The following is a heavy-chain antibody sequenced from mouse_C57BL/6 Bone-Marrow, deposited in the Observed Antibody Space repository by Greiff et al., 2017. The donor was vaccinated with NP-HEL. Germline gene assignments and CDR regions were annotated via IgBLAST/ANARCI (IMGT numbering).Heavy chain of an antibody. CDR3: ARVFYYGTRDYYAMDY. Sequence: VQLQESGAELARPGASVKMSCKASGYTFTSYTMHWVKQRPGQGLEWIGYINPSSGYTKYNQKFKDKATLTADTSSSTAYMQLSSLTSEDSAVYYCARVFYYGTRDYYAMDYWGQGTSVTVSS. CDR2: INPSSGYT. D-gene: IGHD1-1*01. V-gene: IGHV1-4*01. J-gene: IGHJ4*01. CDR1: GYTFTSYT.